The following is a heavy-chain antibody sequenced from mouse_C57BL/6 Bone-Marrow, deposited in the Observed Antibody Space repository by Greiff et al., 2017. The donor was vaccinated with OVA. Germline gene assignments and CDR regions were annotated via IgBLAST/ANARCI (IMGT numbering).Heavy chain of an antibody. V-gene: IGHV5-15*01. Sequence: EVKLMESGGGLVQPGGSLTLSCAASGFTFSDYGMAWVRQAPRKGPEWVAFISNLAYSIYYADTVTGRFTISRENAKNNLYLKMSSLRSEDTAMYYCARHGDYYAMDYWGQGTSVTVSS. CDR3: ARHGDYYAMDY. J-gene: IGHJ4*01. CDR1: GFTFSDYG. CDR2: ISNLAYSI.